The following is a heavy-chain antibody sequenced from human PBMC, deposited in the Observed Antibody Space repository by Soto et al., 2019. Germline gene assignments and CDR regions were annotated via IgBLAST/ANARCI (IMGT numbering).Heavy chain of an antibody. Sequence: PWGSLRLSCAASGFTFSSYWMSWFRQAPGKGLEWVANIKQDGSEKYYVDSVKGRFTISRDNAKNSLYLQMNSLRAEDTAVYYCAVYSSSWRAPVYWGQGTLVTVSS. D-gene: IGHD6-13*01. J-gene: IGHJ4*02. V-gene: IGHV3-7*03. CDR2: IKQDGSEK. CDR3: AVYSSSWRAPVY. CDR1: GFTFSSYW.